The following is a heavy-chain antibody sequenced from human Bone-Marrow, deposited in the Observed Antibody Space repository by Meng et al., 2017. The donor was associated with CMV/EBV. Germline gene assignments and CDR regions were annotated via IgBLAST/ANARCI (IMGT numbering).Heavy chain of an antibody. CDR2: IKQDGSEK. V-gene: IGHV3-7*01. D-gene: IGHD6-13*01. J-gene: IGHJ4*02. CDR1: GFTFSSYW. Sequence: GESLKISCAASGFTFSSYWMSWVRQAPGKGLEWVANIKQDGSEKYYVDSVKGRFTISRDNAKTSLYLQMNSLSAEDMAVYYCARVQRGYSSSWTSFDYWGQGTLVTVSS. CDR3: ARVQRGYSSSWTSFDY.